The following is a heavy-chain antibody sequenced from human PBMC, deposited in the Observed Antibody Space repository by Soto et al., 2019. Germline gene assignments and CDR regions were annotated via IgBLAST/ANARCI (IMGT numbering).Heavy chain of an antibody. CDR3: ARHGGGDCYYYYYGMDV. V-gene: IGHV1-3*05. CDR2: INAGNGNT. Sequence: QVQLVQSGAEEKKPGASVKVSCKASGYTFTSYAMHWVRQAPGQRLEWMGWINAGNGNTKYSQKFQGRVTITRDTSASTAYMELSSLRSEDTAVYYCARHGGGDCYYYYYGMDVWGQGTTVTVSS. J-gene: IGHJ6*02. CDR1: GYTFTSYA. D-gene: IGHD2-21*02.